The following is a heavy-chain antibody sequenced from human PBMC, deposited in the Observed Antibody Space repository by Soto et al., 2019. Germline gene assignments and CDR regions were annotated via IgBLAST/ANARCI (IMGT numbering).Heavy chain of an antibody. CDR3: ARRTPLYASESSRFDP. Sequence: LSLTCAVSGGSISSSDSYWGWIRRPPGKGLEWVGTIDYSGGTTYNPSLESRVTISVDTSKNQFSLRLSFVTAADMAVYYCARRTPLYASESSRFDPWGQGALVTVSS. CDR2: IDYSGGT. D-gene: IGHD3-10*01. CDR1: GGSISSSDSY. V-gene: IGHV4-39*01. J-gene: IGHJ5*02.